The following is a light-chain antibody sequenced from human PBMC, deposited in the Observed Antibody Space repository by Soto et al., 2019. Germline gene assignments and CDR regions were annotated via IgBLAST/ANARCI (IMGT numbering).Light chain of an antibody. J-gene: IGKJ2*01. CDR1: QSVSSN. CDR2: GAS. CDR3: QQYNNWPLYT. V-gene: IGKV3D-15*01. Sequence: EVVMTQSPATLSVSPGERATLSCRASQSVSSNLAWYQQNPGQAPRLLIFGASTRATGIPARFSGSGSGIEFTLTINSLQSEDLAVYYCQQYNNWPLYTFGQRTKLEIK.